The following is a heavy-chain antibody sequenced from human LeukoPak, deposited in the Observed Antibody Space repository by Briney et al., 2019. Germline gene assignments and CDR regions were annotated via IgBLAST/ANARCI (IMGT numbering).Heavy chain of an antibody. CDR1: GFTFSTYA. D-gene: IGHD2-2*01. J-gene: IGHJ5*02. V-gene: IGHV3-23*01. CDR2: ISGNGNGT. Sequence: PGGSLRLSCAAPGFTFSTYAMSRVRQAPGKGLEWVSSISGNGNGTYEADSVKGRVPVSSDNSNNTRSLQINSLRPEDTVVYQCAKDACSTDSCPYRTRFDPWGQGTLVTVSS. CDR3: AKDACSTDSCPYRTRFDP.